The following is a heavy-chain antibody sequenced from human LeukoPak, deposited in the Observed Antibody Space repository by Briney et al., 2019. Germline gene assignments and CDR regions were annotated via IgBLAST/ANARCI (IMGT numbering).Heavy chain of an antibody. CDR3: AKHSSSWYGWFDP. CDR1: GGTFSSYA. D-gene: IGHD6-13*01. J-gene: IGHJ5*02. V-gene: IGHV1-69*13. CDR2: IIPIFGTA. Sequence: SVKVSCKASGGTFSSYAISWVRQAPGQGLEWMGGIIPIFGTANYAQKFQGRVTITADESTSTAYMELRSLRSDDTAVYYCAKHSSSWYGWFDPWGQGTLVTVSS.